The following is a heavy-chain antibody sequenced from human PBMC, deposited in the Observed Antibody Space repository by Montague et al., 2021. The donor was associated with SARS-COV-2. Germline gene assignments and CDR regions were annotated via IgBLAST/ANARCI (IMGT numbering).Heavy chain of an antibody. Sequence: TLSLTCTVSGGSISSGGYYWSWIRQHPGKGLEWIGYIYYSGSTYYNPSLKSRVTISVDTSKNQFSLKLSSVTAADTAVYSCAGVRGLTIFGVVGPFDYWGQGTLVTVSS. CDR1: GGSISSGGYY. V-gene: IGHV4-31*03. CDR2: IYYSGST. J-gene: IGHJ4*02. D-gene: IGHD3-3*01. CDR3: AGVRGLTIFGVVGPFDY.